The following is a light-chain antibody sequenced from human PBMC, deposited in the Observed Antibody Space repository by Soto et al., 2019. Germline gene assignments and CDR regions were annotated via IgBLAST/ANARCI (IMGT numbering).Light chain of an antibody. CDR2: GAS. CDR3: QQYNNWPGT. CDR1: QSVSSN. J-gene: IGKJ1*01. V-gene: IGKV3-15*01. Sequence: IVLTQSPATLSVSPGERATLSCLASQSVSSNLAWYQQKPGQAPRLLIYGASTRATGIPARFSGSGSGTEFTLTISSLQSEDFAVYSCQQYNNWPGTFGQGTKVDI.